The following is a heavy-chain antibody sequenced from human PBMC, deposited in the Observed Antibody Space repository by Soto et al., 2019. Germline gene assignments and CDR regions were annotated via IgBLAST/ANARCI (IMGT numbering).Heavy chain of an antibody. J-gene: IGHJ4*02. Sequence: QVQLVESGGGVVQPGRSQRLSCAASGFTFSHYGMHWVRQAPGKGLERVAEISYDGSNKYYADSVKGRFTISRDNSKNTLYLQMNSLTAEDTAVYYCAKGSGGATLDYFDYWGQGTLVTVSS. CDR1: GFTFSHYG. CDR3: AKGSGGATLDYFDY. D-gene: IGHD1-26*01. V-gene: IGHV3-30*18. CDR2: ISYDGSNK.